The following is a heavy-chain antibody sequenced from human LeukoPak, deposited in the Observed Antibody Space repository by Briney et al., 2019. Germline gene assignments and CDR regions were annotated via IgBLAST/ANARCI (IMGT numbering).Heavy chain of an antibody. CDR1: GFTLSDYS. J-gene: IGHJ4*02. CDR3: ARDYKYAFDN. V-gene: IGHV3-48*01. Sequence: GGSLRLSCAASGFTLSDYSMNWVGQAPGKGLEWISYIGISSGNTKYADSVKGRFTISGDKAKNSLYLQMNSLRVEDTAVYYCARDYKYAFDNWGQGTLVTVSS. CDR2: IGISSGNT. D-gene: IGHD5-24*01.